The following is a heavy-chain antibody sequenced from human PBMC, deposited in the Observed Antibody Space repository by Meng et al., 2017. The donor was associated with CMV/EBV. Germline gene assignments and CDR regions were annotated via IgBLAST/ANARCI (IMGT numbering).Heavy chain of an antibody. J-gene: IGHJ6*02. V-gene: IGHV3-11*04. CDR1: GFTFSDYY. Sequence: GESLKISCAASGFTFSDYYMSWLRQAPGKGLEYISYITSGGRTTFYADSVKGRFTISRDNAKNSLYLQMNSLRAEDTAVYYCARDYPLRSYVGYGMDVWGQGTTVTVSS. CDR3: ARDYPLRSYVGYGMDV. CDR2: ITSGGRTT. D-gene: IGHD3-3*01.